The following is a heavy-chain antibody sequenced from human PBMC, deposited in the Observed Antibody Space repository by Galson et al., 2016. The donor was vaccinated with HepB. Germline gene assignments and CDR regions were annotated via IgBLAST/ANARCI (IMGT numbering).Heavy chain of an antibody. CDR3: ARGQRRYWNSRAIFFPL. Sequence: ETLSLTCAVYGVSLSGYYWTWIRQSPGQGLEWVGEISQSGSAKYNPTLTIQATISLDRSKSQFPLKVNSVTAADTAVSYCARGQRRYWNSRAIFFPLWGQGTLVTVSS. D-gene: IGHD6-25*01. CDR2: ISQSGSA. J-gene: IGHJ4*02. V-gene: IGHV4-34*01. CDR1: GVSLSGYY.